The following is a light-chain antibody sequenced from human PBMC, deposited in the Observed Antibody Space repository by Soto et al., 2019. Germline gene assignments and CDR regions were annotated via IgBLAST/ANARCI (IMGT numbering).Light chain of an antibody. Sequence: DLQMTQSPSSLSASVGDRVTITCRASQSISSRLAWYQQKPGKAPKFLIYDASSLESGVPSRFSGSGSGTEFTLTISSLQPDDFATYYCQQYNTYSWTFGQGTKVDIK. CDR3: QQYNTYSWT. J-gene: IGKJ1*01. CDR1: QSISSR. CDR2: DAS. V-gene: IGKV1-5*01.